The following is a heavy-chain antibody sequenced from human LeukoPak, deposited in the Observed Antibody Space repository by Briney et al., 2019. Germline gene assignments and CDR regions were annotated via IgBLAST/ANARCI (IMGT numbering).Heavy chain of an antibody. Sequence: PSETLSLTCAVPGGSISNYYWSWIRQPAGEGLEWIGRIYTSGSTIYNPSLKSRVTISVDTSKNQFSLKLSSVTAADTAVYYCARPQADSSSFGHWFDPWGQGTLVTVSS. V-gene: IGHV4-4*07. CDR2: IYTSGST. D-gene: IGHD6-13*01. CDR3: ARPQADSSSFGHWFDP. CDR1: GGSISNYY. J-gene: IGHJ5*02.